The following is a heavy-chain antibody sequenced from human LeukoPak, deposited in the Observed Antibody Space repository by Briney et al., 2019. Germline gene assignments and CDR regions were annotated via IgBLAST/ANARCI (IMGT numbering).Heavy chain of an antibody. J-gene: IGHJ5*02. D-gene: IGHD1-14*01. CDR1: GLTFRNYW. V-gene: IGHV3-74*01. Sequence: GGSLRLSCVASGLTFRNYWFHWVRQAPGKGLVWVSHIHGDGSRTSYADSVKGRFTISRDNRRNIVYLQMNSLTVEDTAMYYCTRNPDGRNWFNPWGQGTLVTVFS. CDR2: IHGDGSRT. CDR3: TRNPDGRNWFNP.